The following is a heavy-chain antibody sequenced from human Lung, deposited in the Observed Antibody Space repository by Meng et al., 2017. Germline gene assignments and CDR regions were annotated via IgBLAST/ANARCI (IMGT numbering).Heavy chain of an antibody. CDR1: GGFVSDSY. CDR2: INHSGRT. D-gene: IGHD4-11*01. V-gene: IGHV4-34*01. J-gene: IGHJ4*02. CDR3: ARGPTTMAHDFDY. Sequence: VQLSQWGAGPFKPSDTLSLTCVVFGGFVSDSYWSWIRQPPEKGLEWIWEINHSGRTNYNPSLESRATISVDTSQNNLSLKLSSVTAADSAVYYCARGPTTMAHDFDYWGQGTLVTVSS.